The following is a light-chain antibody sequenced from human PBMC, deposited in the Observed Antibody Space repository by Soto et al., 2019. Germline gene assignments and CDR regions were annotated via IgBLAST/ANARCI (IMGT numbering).Light chain of an antibody. CDR2: LAS. V-gene: IGKV1-39*01. J-gene: IGKJ4*01. CDR1: QKINNF. Sequence: DIQMTQSPSSLSASVGDSVTITCRASQKINNFLNWYQQKPGKAPKLLIFLASTLESGVPSRFGGSVSGTDFTLSISSLQPEDSAIYYCQQSLGNPRTFGGGTKVEIQ. CDR3: QQSLGNPRT.